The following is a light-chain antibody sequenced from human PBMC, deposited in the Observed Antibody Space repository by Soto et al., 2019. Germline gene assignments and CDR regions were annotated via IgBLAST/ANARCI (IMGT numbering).Light chain of an antibody. V-gene: IGKV3-20*01. Sequence: EIVLTQSPGTLSLSLGERGALSCRASQSVDSTYLTWYQQKPGQAPRLLIYGASGRATGIPERFSGSGSGTDFTLTISRLEPEDFAVYYCQYYDTFRTFGQGTKLDIK. CDR3: QYYDTFRT. J-gene: IGKJ1*01. CDR2: GAS. CDR1: QSVDSTY.